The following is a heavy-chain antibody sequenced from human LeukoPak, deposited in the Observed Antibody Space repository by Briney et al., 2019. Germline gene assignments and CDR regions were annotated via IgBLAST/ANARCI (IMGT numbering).Heavy chain of an antibody. V-gene: IGHV3-23*01. Sequence: GGSLRLSCAASGFTFSSYAMSWVRQAPGKGLEWVSAISGSGGSTYYADSVKGRFTISRDNSKNTPYLQMNSLRAEDTAVYYCAKDRAIAAAGTGMDYWGQGTLVTVSS. D-gene: IGHD6-13*01. CDR1: GFTFSSYA. CDR2: ISGSGGST. CDR3: AKDRAIAAAGTGMDY. J-gene: IGHJ4*02.